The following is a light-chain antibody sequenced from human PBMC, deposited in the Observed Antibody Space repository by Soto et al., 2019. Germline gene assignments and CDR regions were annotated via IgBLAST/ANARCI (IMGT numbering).Light chain of an antibody. V-gene: IGLV2-11*01. CDR1: SSDVGGYNY. Sequence: QSALTQPRSVSGSPGQSVTISCTGTSSDVGGYNYVSWYQQYPGKAPKLMIYDVSDRPSGVPDRFSGSKSGNTASLTISGLHAEDEANYYCCSYAGNYVLFGGGTKLTVL. CDR3: CSYAGNYVL. CDR2: DVS. J-gene: IGLJ2*01.